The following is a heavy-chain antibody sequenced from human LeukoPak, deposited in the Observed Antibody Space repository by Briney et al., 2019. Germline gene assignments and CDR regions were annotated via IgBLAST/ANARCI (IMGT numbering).Heavy chain of an antibody. V-gene: IGHV3-7*01. CDR1: GFTFSSYW. Sequence: PGGSLRLSCAASGFTFSSYWMSWVRQAPGKGLEWVANIKQDGSEKYYVDSVKGRFTISRDNAKNSLYLQMNSLRAEDTAVYYCARDSIIAAAGNDPNYYYYYMDVWGKGTTVTVSS. CDR3: ARDSIIAAAGNDPNYYYYYMDV. D-gene: IGHD6-13*01. CDR2: IKQDGSEK. J-gene: IGHJ6*03.